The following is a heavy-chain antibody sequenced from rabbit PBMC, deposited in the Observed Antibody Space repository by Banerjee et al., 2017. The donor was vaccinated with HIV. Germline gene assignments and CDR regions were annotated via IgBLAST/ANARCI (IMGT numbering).Heavy chain of an antibody. J-gene: IGHJ4*01. CDR1: GFSFSGSW. CDR3: ARDLAGVIGWNFNL. D-gene: IGHD4-1*01. Sequence: QEQLVESGGGLVQPEGSLTLTCTASGFSFSGSWMCWVRQAPGKGLEWIACIYTSSGSTWYASWARGRFTISKSTSLNTVTLQMTSLTAADTATYFCARDLAGVIGWNFNLWGQGTLVTVS. CDR2: IYTSSGST. V-gene: IGHV1S47*01.